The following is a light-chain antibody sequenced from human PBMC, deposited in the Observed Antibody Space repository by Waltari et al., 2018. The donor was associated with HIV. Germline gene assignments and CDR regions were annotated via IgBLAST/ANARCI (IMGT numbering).Light chain of an antibody. Sequence: QSALAQPASVSGSPGQSITLSCTGTSTDIGPYNYVSWYQKHPDRAPKVIIYQVKSRPSGVSDRFSGSKSGNTASLTISGLQAEDEADYYCSSYTTSSTYVFGRGTTVSVL. CDR1: STDIGPYNY. V-gene: IGLV2-14*01. CDR3: SSYTTSSTYV. J-gene: IGLJ1*01. CDR2: QVK.